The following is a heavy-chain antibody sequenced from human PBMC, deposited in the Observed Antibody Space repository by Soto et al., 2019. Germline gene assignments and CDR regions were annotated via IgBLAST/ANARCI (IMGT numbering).Heavy chain of an antibody. CDR2: IYSGGTT. CDR3: ARAYYDNSSYRGGY. CDR1: GFTVSNNY. V-gene: IGHV3-66*01. J-gene: IGHJ4*02. D-gene: IGHD3-22*01. Sequence: GGSLRLSCAASGFTVSNNYMIWFRLPPGKGLEWVSLIYSGGTTYYAESVKGRFTISRDNAKNLLYLQMNSLRDEDTAVYYCARAYYDNSSYRGGYWGQGTLVTVSS.